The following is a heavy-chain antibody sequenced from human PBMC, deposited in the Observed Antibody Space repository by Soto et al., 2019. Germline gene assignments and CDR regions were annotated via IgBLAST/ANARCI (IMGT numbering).Heavy chain of an antibody. CDR2: TYYRSRWYS. D-gene: IGHD6-6*01. J-gene: IGHJ4*02. CDR3: ARGPSPLAY. V-gene: IGHV6-1*01. Sequence: SETLSLTCAVSGDSVSSNSAAWNWIRQSPSRGLEWLGRTYYRSRWYSDYAGSVKSRITINADTSKNQFSLHLNSVTPQDTAVYYCARGPSPLAYWGRGTVVTVSS. CDR1: GDSVSSNSAA.